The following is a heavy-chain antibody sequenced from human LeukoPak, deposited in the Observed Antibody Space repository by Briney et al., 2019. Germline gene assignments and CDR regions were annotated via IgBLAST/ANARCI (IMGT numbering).Heavy chain of an antibody. Sequence: GGSLRLSCAASGFTFNIFAFTWVRQAPGRGLEWVSAINVRGDATFYAESVRGRFTISRDNSKNTLYLQVNSLGAEDTALYYCAKDYRYGSAWGPGTLVVVSS. CDR2: INVRGDAT. V-gene: IGHV3-23*01. CDR3: AKDYRYGSA. J-gene: IGHJ5*02. CDR1: GFTFNIFA. D-gene: IGHD6-19*01.